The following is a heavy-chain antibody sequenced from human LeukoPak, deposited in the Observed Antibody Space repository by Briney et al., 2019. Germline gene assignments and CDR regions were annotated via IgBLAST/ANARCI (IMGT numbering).Heavy chain of an antibody. J-gene: IGHJ4*02. CDR2: INRDGSTT. CDR3: ARDKKSGESSEIDY. CDR1: GFTFSNYW. V-gene: IGHV3-74*03. D-gene: IGHD3-10*01. Sequence: AGGSLRLSCAASGFTFSNYWVHWVRQAPGKGLVWVSRINRDGSTTKYADSVKGRFTVSRANAKNTLNLQMNSLRAEDTAVYYCARDKKSGESSEIDYWGQGTPVTVSS.